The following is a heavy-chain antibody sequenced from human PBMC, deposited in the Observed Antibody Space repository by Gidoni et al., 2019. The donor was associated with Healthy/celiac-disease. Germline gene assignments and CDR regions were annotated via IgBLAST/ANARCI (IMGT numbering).Heavy chain of an antibody. J-gene: IGHJ4*02. CDR3: ARDRGDYYDSSGYFY. V-gene: IGHV1-2*02. CDR1: GYTFTGYY. CDR2: INPNSGGT. Sequence: QVQLVQSGAAVKKPGASVKVSCKASGYTFTGYYMHWVRQAPGQGLEWMGWINPNSGGTNYAQKFQGRVTMTRDTSISTAYMELSRLRSDDTAVYYCARDRGDYYDSSGYFYWGQGTLVTVSS. D-gene: IGHD3-22*01.